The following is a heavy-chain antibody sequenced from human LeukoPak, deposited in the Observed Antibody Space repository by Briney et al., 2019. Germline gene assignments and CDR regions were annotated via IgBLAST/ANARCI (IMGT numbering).Heavy chain of an antibody. Sequence: SQTLSLTCAVSGDSLSSNSVAWNWIRQSPSGGLEWLGRTYYRSKWNIHYAVSLKSRITINPDTSNHQFSLQLNSVTPEDTGVYYCARTNNGYIDYWDQGTLVTVSS. CDR3: ARTNNGYIDY. D-gene: IGHD1/OR15-1a*01. CDR1: GDSLSSNSVA. J-gene: IGHJ4*02. CDR2: TYYRSKWNI. V-gene: IGHV6-1*01.